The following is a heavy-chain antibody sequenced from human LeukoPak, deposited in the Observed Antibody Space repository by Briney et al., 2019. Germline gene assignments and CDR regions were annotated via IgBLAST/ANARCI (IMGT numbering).Heavy chain of an antibody. J-gene: IGHJ5*02. CDR3: AKIHCSSTSCPGGVDP. D-gene: IGHD2-2*01. CDR2: IYYSGST. Sequence: SETLSLTCTVSGGSISSSSYYWGWIRQPPGKGLEWIGSIYYSGSTYYNPSLKSRVTISVDTSKNQFSLKLSSVTAADTAGYYCAKIHCSSTSCPGGVDPWGQGTLVTVSS. V-gene: IGHV4-39*07. CDR1: GGSISSSSYY.